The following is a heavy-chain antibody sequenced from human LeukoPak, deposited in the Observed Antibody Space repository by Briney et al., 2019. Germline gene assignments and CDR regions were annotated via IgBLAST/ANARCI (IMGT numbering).Heavy chain of an antibody. J-gene: IGHJ4*02. CDR3: VRGFSCSFVFDY. CDR2: INPNSGGT. D-gene: IGHD6-13*01. V-gene: IGHV1-2*02. CDR1: GYTFSGYY. Sequence: ASVKVSCKASGYTFSGYYMHWVRQAPGQGLEWMGWINPNSGGTNYAQKFQGRVTMTRDTSFSTAYMDLIRVRSDDTAVYYCVRGFSCSFVFDYWGQGTLVTASS.